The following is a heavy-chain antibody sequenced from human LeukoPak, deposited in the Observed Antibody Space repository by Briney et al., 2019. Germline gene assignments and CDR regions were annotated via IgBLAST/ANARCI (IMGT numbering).Heavy chain of an antibody. CDR3: ARDSSGYYRIDY. V-gene: IGHV4-59*08. CDR2: VFHSGST. D-gene: IGHD3-22*01. CDR1: GGSISSYY. Sequence: SETLSLTCTVSGGSISSYYWSWIRQPPGKGLEWIGYVFHSGSTNYNPSLKSRVTISVDTSKNQFSLRLTSVTAADTAVYYCARDSSGYYRIDYWGQGTLVTVSS. J-gene: IGHJ4*02.